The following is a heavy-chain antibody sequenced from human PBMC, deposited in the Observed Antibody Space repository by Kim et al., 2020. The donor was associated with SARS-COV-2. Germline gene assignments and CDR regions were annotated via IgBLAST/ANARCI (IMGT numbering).Heavy chain of an antibody. V-gene: IGHV3-33*01. CDR2: IYYDGSNE. CDR1: GFTFSSYG. D-gene: IGHD3-10*01. J-gene: IGHJ4*02. Sequence: GGSLRLSCAVSGFTFSSYGMHWVRQAPGKGLEWVAVIYYDGSNEYYADSVKGRFTISRDNSKNTLYLQINSLRAEDTAVYYCARDGPRMVRGVVIHAYWGQGIRVTVSS. CDR3: ARDGPRMVRGVVIHAY.